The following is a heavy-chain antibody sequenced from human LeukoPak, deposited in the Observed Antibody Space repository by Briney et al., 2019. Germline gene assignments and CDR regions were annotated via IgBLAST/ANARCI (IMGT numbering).Heavy chain of an antibody. J-gene: IGHJ5*02. CDR3: ARQEVDCSGGSCYQPPGWFDP. V-gene: IGHV1-69*05. CDR2: IIPIFGTA. CDR1: GGTFSSYA. D-gene: IGHD2-15*01. Sequence: SVKVSCKASGGTFSSYAISWVRQAPGQGLEWMGGIIPIFGTANYAQKFQGRITITTDESTSTAYMELSSLRSEDTAVYYCARQEVDCSGGSCYQPPGWFDPWGQGTLVTVSS.